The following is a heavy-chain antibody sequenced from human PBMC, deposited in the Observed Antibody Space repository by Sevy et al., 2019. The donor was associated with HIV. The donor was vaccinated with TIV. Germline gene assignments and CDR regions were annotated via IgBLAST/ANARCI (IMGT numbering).Heavy chain of an antibody. CDR2: IYSNGNT. J-gene: IGHJ4*02. D-gene: IGHD5-12*01. V-gene: IGHV4-4*07. Sequence: SETLSLTCTVSGDSISNYYWSWIRQPAGKGLEWIGRIYSNGNTHYNPSLNSRLTMSVDTSHNQISLKLTSVTAADTAVYYCARSRWLQLLFDYWGQGILVTVSS. CDR1: GDSISNYY. CDR3: ARSRWLQLLFDY.